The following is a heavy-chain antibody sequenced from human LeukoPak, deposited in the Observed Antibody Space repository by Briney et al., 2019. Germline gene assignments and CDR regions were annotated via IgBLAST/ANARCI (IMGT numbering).Heavy chain of an antibody. Sequence: GGSLRLSCAASGFTFSSYWMHWVRQAPGKGLVWVSRINSDGSSTSYADSVKGRFTISRDNAKNSLYLQMNSLRAEDTALYYCAEDTIDIAAASLDYWGQGTLVTVSS. V-gene: IGHV3-74*01. CDR3: AEDTIDIAAASLDY. CDR2: INSDGSST. D-gene: IGHD6-13*01. J-gene: IGHJ4*02. CDR1: GFTFSSYW.